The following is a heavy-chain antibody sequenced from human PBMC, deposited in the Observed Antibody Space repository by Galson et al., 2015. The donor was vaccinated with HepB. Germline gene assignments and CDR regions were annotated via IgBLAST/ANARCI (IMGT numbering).Heavy chain of an antibody. Sequence: ETLSLTCTVSGGSISSYYWSWIRQPPGKGLEWIGYIYYSGSTNYNPSLKSRVTISVDTSKNQFSLKLSSVTAADTAVYYCARDLLEYSSGSHVFTGWFDPWGQGTLVTVSS. D-gene: IGHD6-19*01. CDR3: ARDLLEYSSGSHVFTGWFDP. CDR1: GGSISSYY. CDR2: IYYSGST. V-gene: IGHV4-59*01. J-gene: IGHJ5*02.